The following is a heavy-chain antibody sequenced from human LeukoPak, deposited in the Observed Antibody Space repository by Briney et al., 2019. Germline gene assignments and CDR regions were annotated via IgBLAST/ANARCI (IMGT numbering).Heavy chain of an antibody. V-gene: IGHV3-11*01. CDR1: GFTFSDYY. CDR2: ISSSGSTI. J-gene: IGHJ6*03. CDR3: ARVGYSGYDWDYYYYMDV. D-gene: IGHD5-12*01. Sequence: PEGSLRLSCAASGFTFSDYYMSWIRQAPGKGLEWVSYISSSGSTIYYADSVKGRFTISRDNAKNSLYLQMNSLRAEDTAVYYCARVGYSGYDWDYYYYMDVWGKGATVTVSS.